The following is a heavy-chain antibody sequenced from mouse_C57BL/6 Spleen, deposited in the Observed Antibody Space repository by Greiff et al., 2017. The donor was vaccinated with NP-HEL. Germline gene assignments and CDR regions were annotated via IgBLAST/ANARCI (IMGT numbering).Heavy chain of an antibody. J-gene: IGHJ4*01. Sequence: QVQLQQPGAELVKPGASVKLSCKASGYTFTSYWMHWVKQRPGQGLEWIGIIHPNSGSTNYNEKFKSKATLTVDKSSSTAYMQLSSLTSEDSAVYYCARSGYEGAMDYWGQGTSVTVSS. CDR2: IHPNSGST. D-gene: IGHD2-3*01. CDR3: ARSGYEGAMDY. CDR1: GYTFTSYW. V-gene: IGHV1-64*01.